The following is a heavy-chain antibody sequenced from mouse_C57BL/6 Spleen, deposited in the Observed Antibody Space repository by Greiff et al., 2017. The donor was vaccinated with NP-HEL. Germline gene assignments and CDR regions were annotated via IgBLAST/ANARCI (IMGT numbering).Heavy chain of an antibody. CDR2: IDPNSGGT. D-gene: IGHD2-4*01. J-gene: IGHJ1*03. CDR3: ARSAPYDYDPNWYFDV. V-gene: IGHV1-72*01. Sequence: QVQLQQPGAELVKPGASVKLSCKASGYTFTSYWMHWVKQRPGRGLEWIGRIDPNSGGTKYNEKFKSQATLTVDKPSSTAYMQLSSLTSEDSAVYYCARSAPYDYDPNWYFDVWGTGTTVTVSS. CDR1: GYTFTSYW.